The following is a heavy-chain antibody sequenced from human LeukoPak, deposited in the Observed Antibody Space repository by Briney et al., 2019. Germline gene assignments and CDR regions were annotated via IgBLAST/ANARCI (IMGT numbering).Heavy chain of an antibody. CDR3: AKTYSSGWYVGYYFDY. CDR1: GFTFSSYG. V-gene: IGHV3-23*01. D-gene: IGHD6-19*01. J-gene: IGHJ4*02. Sequence: HPGGSLRLSCAASGFTFSSYGMSWVRQAPGKGLEWVSAISGSGGSTYYADSVKGRFTISRDNSKNTLYLQMNSLRAEDTAVYYCAKTYSSGWYVGYYFDYWGQGTLVTVSS. CDR2: ISGSGGST.